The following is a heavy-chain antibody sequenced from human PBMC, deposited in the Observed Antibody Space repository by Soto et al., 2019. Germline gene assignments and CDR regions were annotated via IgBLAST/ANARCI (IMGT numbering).Heavy chain of an antibody. D-gene: IGHD2-8*01. CDR3: ARGRGVLHF. CDR1: GGSKSRGDNY. Sequence: QVQLPESGPGLLSTFQTLSLTCSVSGGSKSRGDNYWNWLRQPPAKGLEWIGFIFSSGITYYNPSLNRRVSMSVDMSNIQFSLTLHSVTDADTSVYVCARGRGVLHFWGQGTLVTVSS. CDR2: IFSSGIT. J-gene: IGHJ4*02. V-gene: IGHV4-30-4*01.